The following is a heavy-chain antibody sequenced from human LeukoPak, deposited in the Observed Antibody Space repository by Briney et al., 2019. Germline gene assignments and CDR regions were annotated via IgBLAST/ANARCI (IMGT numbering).Heavy chain of an antibody. J-gene: IGHJ4*02. Sequence: GSLRLSCAASRFSFSNYWMHWVRPAPGKGLVWVSRVKSDGSTPSYADSVKGRFTISRDNAENMLYLQMNTLGAEDTAVYYCARDIVSGSGSLDYWGQGTLVTVSS. V-gene: IGHV3-74*01. CDR1: RFSFSNYW. D-gene: IGHD3-10*01. CDR2: VKSDGSTP. CDR3: ARDIVSGSGSLDY.